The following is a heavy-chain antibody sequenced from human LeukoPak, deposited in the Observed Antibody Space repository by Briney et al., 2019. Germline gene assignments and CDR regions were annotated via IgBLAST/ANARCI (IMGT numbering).Heavy chain of an antibody. CDR3: ARSSNIVVVVAATDKAFDI. Sequence: SETLSLTCTVSGGSISSYCWSWIRQPPGKGLEWIGYIYYSGSTNYNPSLKSRVTISVDTSKNQFSLKLSSVTAADTAVYYCARSSNIVVVVAATDKAFDIWGQGTMVTVSS. V-gene: IGHV4-59*01. J-gene: IGHJ3*02. CDR1: GGSISSYC. D-gene: IGHD2-15*01. CDR2: IYYSGST.